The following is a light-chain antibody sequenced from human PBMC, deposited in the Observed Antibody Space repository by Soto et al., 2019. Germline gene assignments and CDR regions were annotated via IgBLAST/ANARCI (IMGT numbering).Light chain of an antibody. CDR1: QSVSNN. CDR2: GAS. V-gene: IGKV3D-15*01. J-gene: IGKJ1*01. CDR3: QQYNNWPWT. Sequence: EIVMTQSPVTLSLSPGERATLSCRASQSVSNNLAWYQHKPGQAPRLLIYGASTRATGIPARFSGSGYGTEFTLTISSLQSEDFAVYYCQQYNNWPWTFGQGTKVEIK.